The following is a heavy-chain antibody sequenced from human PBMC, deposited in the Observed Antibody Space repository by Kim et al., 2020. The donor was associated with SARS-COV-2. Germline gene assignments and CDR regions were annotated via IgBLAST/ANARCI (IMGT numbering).Heavy chain of an antibody. D-gene: IGHD1-26*01. CDR1: GGSFSGYY. J-gene: IGHJ6*02. CDR2: INHSGST. CDR3: ARGVLYSGSYWTSGHHRRYINYGMDV. V-gene: IGHV4-34*01. Sequence: SETLSLTCAVYGGSFSGYYWSWIRQPPGKGLEWIGEINHSGSTNYNPSLKSRVTISVDTSKNQFSLKLSSVTAADTAVYYCARGVLYSGSYWTSGHHRRYINYGMDVWGQGTTVTVSS.